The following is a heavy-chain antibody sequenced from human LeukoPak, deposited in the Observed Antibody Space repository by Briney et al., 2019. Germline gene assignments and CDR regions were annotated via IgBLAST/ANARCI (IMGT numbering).Heavy chain of an antibody. CDR2: IYSGGST. V-gene: IGHV3-53*01. Sequence: GGSLRLSCAASGFTVSSNYMSWVRQAPGKGLEWVSVIYSGGSTYYADSVKGRFTISRDNSKNTLYLQMNSLRAEDTAVYYCARDATRGVTHYYYYGMDVWGQGTTVTVSS. J-gene: IGHJ6*02. CDR3: ARDATRGVTHYYYYGMDV. CDR1: GFTVSSNY. D-gene: IGHD3-10*01.